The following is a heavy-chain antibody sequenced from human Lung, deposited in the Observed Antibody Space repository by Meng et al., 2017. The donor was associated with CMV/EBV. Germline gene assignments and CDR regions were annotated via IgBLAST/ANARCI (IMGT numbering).Heavy chain of an antibody. CDR3: AREGYCSSTTCSSYYYYGMDV. J-gene: IGHJ6*02. CDR1: GFTVRNNY. CDR2: IYSDGYT. V-gene: IGHV3-53*01. D-gene: IGHD2-2*01. Sequence: GGSXRLXCAASGFTVRNNYMSWVRQAPGKGLEWVSVIYSDGYTYYADSVKGRFTISRDNSKDTLYLQMNSLRAEDTAVYYCAREGYCSSTTCSSYYYYGMDVXGQGTTVTVSS.